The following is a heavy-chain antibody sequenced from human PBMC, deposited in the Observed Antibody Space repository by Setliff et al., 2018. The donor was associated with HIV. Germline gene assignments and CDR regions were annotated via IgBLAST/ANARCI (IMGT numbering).Heavy chain of an antibody. CDR1: GFTFGVTLSDYY. V-gene: IGHV3-11*04. CDR2: LSGSDTNI. Sequence: GGSLRLSCAASGFTFGVTLSDYYMIWIRQAPGKGLEWVASLSGSDTNIYYADSVKGRITISRDNAKNSLYLQMNSRRVEDTAMYYCARDARTNSVYGIISTRFDPWGQGTLVTVSS. D-gene: IGHD2-8*01. CDR3: ARDARTNSVYGIISTRFDP. J-gene: IGHJ5*02.